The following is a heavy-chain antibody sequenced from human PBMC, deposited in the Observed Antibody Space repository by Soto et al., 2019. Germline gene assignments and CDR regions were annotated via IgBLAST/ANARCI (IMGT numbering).Heavy chain of an antibody. CDR3: ARDSSGWYDGVEARWFDP. V-gene: IGHV3-33*01. CDR2: IWYDGSNK. J-gene: IGHJ5*02. CDR1: GFTFSSYG. Sequence: GGSLRLSCAASGFTFSSYGMHWVRQAPGKGLEWVAVIWYDGSNKYYADSVKGRFTISRDNSKNTLYLQMNSLRAEDTAVYYCARDSSGWYDGVEARWFDPWGQGTLVTVSS. D-gene: IGHD6-19*01.